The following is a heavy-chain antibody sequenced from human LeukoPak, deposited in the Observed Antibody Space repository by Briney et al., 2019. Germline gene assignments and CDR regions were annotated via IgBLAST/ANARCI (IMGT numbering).Heavy chain of an antibody. CDR3: ARDGTEYDYVWGSSGGY. V-gene: IGHV3-7*01. Sequence: PGGSLRLSCAASGFTFSSYWMSWVRQAPGKGLEWVANIKQDGSEKYYVDSVKGRFTISRDNAKNSLYLQMNSLRAEDTAVYYCARDGTEYDYVWGSSGGYGGQGTLVTVSS. CDR2: IKQDGSEK. CDR1: GFTFSSYW. J-gene: IGHJ4*02. D-gene: IGHD3-16*01.